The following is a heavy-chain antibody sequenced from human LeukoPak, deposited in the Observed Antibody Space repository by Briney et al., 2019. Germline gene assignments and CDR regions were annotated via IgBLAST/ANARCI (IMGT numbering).Heavy chain of an antibody. Sequence: PGGSLRLSCAASGFTCSSYAMSWVRQAPGKGLEWVSAISGSGGSTYYADSVKGRFTISRDNSKNTLYLQMNSLRAEDTAVYYCAKRYSSSWELDYWGQGTLVTVSS. CDR3: AKRYSSSWELDY. CDR1: GFTCSSYA. J-gene: IGHJ4*02. D-gene: IGHD6-13*01. CDR2: ISGSGGST. V-gene: IGHV3-23*01.